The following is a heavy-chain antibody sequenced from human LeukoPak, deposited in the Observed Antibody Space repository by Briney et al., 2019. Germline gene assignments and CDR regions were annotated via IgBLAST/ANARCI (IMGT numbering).Heavy chain of an antibody. Sequence: ASVKVSCKASGYSFTSNYIHWVRQAPGQGLEWMGMIYPRDGSTSYAQKFQGRVTVTRDTSTSTVHMELSGLRSEDTAVYYCARVKVTRSRYYFDYWGQGTLVTVSS. J-gene: IGHJ4*02. V-gene: IGHV1-46*01. CDR3: ARVKVTRSRYYFDY. CDR1: GYSFTSNY. CDR2: IYPRDGST. D-gene: IGHD2-21*02.